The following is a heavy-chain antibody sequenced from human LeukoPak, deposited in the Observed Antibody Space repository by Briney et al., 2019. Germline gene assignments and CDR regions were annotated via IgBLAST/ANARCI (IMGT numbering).Heavy chain of an antibody. D-gene: IGHD3-22*01. J-gene: IGHJ4*02. CDR2: INPSGGST. V-gene: IGHV1-46*01. CDR1: GYSFTSYY. Sequence: ASVKVSCKASGYSFTSYYMHWVRQAPGQGLEWMGIINPSGGSTTFAQKFQGRVTLTRDTSTSTVYMELSRLRSDDTAVYYCARDMGYYDSSGYSSGWGQGTLVTVSS. CDR3: ARDMGYYDSSGYSSG.